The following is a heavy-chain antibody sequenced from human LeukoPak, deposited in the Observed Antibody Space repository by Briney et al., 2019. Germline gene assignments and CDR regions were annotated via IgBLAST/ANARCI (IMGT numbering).Heavy chain of an antibody. CDR2: ISGDEIWT. J-gene: IGHJ4*02. Sequence: GGSLRLSCAAPGFTLSNHWMHWVRQAPGKGLVWVSRISGDEIWTSYADSVKGRFIISRDNAKDTLYLQMNSLRAEDTAVYYCLRDLNWSLDQWGQGTLVTVSS. V-gene: IGHV3-74*01. D-gene: IGHD1-20*01. CDR3: LRDLNWSLDQ. CDR1: GFTLSNHW.